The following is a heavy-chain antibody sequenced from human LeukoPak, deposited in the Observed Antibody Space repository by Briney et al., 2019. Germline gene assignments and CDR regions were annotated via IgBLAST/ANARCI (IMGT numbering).Heavy chain of an antibody. J-gene: IGHJ4*02. V-gene: IGHV3-74*01. CDR3: ARDGIVGAYNSGNDY. D-gene: IGHD1-26*01. CDR2: MNSDGSTT. Sequence: GGSLRLSCAASGFTFSSCGMHWVRQAPGKGLVWVSRMNSDGSTTTYADSVKGRFTISRDNAKNTLHLQMNSLRAEDTAVYYCARDGIVGAYNSGNDYWGQGTLVTVSS. CDR1: GFTFSSCG.